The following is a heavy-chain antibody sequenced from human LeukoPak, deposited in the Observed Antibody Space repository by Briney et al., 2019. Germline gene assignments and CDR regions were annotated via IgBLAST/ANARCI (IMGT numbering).Heavy chain of an antibody. CDR1: GISVSNDY. CDR3: ARDRRGEKDFDV. V-gene: IGHV3-53*04. CDR2: IYADGYT. J-gene: IGHJ3*01. Sequence: GGSLRLSCAASGISVSNDYMSWVRQAPGKGLEWVSAIYADGYTRDAASVKGRFSISRHDSKNTVYLQMDNLRPEDTAVYYCARDRRGEKDFDVWGPGTMVTVSS.